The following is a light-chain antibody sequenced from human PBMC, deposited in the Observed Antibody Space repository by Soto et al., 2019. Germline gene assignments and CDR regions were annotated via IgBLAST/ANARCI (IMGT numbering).Light chain of an antibody. CDR2: YDS. Sequence: SYVLTQPPSVSVAPGKTANITCGENNIGAKSVHWYQQKPGQAPVLVIYYDSDRPSGIPERFSGSNSGNTATLTISRVEAGDEADYHCQVWDRSSDHVVFGGGTKVTVL. CDR3: QVWDRSSDHVV. J-gene: IGLJ2*01. CDR1: NIGAKS. V-gene: IGLV3-21*04.